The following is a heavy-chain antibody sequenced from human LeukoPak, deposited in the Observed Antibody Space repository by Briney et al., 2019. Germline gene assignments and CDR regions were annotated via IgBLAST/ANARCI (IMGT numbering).Heavy chain of an antibody. CDR1: GGSISSYY. CDR3: ARGWDLDAFDI. CDR2: IYYSGST. Sequence: SETLSLTCTVSGGSISSYYWSWIRQPPGKGLEWIGYIYYSGSTNYNPSLKSRVTISVDTSKNQFPLKLSSVTAADTAVYYCARGWDLDAFDIWGQGTMVTVSS. D-gene: IGHD1-26*01. J-gene: IGHJ3*02. V-gene: IGHV4-59*01.